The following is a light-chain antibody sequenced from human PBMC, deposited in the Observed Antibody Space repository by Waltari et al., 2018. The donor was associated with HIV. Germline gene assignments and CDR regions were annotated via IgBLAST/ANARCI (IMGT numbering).Light chain of an antibody. CDR1: SSNIGNNY. CDR3: SSYTSSSTLV. J-gene: IGLJ2*01. CDR2: ENE. Sequence: QSILTQPPSVSAAPGQNVSISCSGNSSNIGNNYVSWYQQFPGTAPKLLIYENEKRPSGIPDRFSVSKSGSSATLDITGLHTADEADYYCSSYTSSSTLVFGGGTKVTVL. V-gene: IGLV1-51*02.